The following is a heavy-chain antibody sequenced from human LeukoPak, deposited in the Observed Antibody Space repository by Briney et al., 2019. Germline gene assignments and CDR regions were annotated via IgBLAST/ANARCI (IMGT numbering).Heavy chain of an antibody. J-gene: IGHJ4*02. CDR3: ARVTGSIDY. CDR2: INLNSGNT. D-gene: IGHD1-26*01. V-gene: IGHV1-8*01. CDR1: GHTFTSYD. Sequence: GASVKVSCKASGHTFTSYDINWVRQAPGQGLEWMGRINLNSGNTGYAQNFQGRLTVTRDTSINTAYMELSTLRSEDTAIYYCARVTGSIDYWGQGTLVTVSS.